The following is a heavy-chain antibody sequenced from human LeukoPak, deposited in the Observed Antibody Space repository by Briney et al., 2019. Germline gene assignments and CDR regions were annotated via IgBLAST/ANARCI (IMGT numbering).Heavy chain of an antibody. J-gene: IGHJ4*02. CDR2: IYYSGST. D-gene: IGHD4-17*01. Sequence: SETLSLTCAVYGRSFSGYYWSWIRQHPGKGLEWIGYIYYSGSTYYNPSLKSRVTISVDTSKNQFSLKLSSVTAADTAVYYCARRAVTYVDYWGQGTLVTVSS. CDR1: GRSFSGYY. V-gene: IGHV4-31*11. CDR3: ARRAVTYVDY.